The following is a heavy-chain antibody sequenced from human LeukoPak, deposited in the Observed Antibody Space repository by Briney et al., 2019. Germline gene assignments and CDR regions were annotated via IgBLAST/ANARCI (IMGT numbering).Heavy chain of an antibody. V-gene: IGHV4-59*08. J-gene: IGHJ4*02. CDR1: GGSISTYY. CDR2: LYYSGST. D-gene: IGHD6-19*01. Sequence: SETLSLTCTVSGGSISTYYWSWFRQPPGKGLEWIGYLYYSGSTNYNPSLKSRVTISLDTSKNQFSLKLSSVTAADTAVYYCVRGLAHKFDYWGQGTLVTVSS. CDR3: VRGLAHKFDY.